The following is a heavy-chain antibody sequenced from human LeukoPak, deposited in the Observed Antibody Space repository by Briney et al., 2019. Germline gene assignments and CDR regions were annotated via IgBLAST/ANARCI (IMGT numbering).Heavy chain of an antibody. CDR2: IYYSGST. CDR3: ARPHYDFWSGYFWIDP. V-gene: IGHV4-30-4*08. Sequence: SQTLSLTCTVSGGSISSGDYYWSWIRQPPGKGLEWIGYIYYSGSTYYNPSLKSRVTISVDTSKNQFSLKLSSVTAADTAVYYCARPHYDFWSGYFWIDPWGQGTLVTVSS. D-gene: IGHD3-3*01. J-gene: IGHJ5*02. CDR1: GGSISSGDYY.